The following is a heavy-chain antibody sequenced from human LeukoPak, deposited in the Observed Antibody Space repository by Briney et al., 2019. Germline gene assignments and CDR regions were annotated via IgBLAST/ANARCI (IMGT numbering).Heavy chain of an antibody. Sequence: SETLSLTCTVSGDSINNNNYYWAWIRQSPGKGLEWIGSIYYRGSTYYNPSLKSRLIMSVDTAENHFSLRLTSVTAAETAIYYCARHNYYNFWNALNWLDPWGQGTLVTVSS. CDR3: ARHNYYNFWNALNWLDP. J-gene: IGHJ5*02. CDR2: IYYRGST. V-gene: IGHV4-39*01. D-gene: IGHD3-3*01. CDR1: GDSINNNNYY.